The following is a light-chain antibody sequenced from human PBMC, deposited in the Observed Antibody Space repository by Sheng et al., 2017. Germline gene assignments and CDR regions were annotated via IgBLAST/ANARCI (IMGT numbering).Light chain of an antibody. V-gene: IGLV3-1*01. CDR3: QAWDSSTAV. Sequence: SYEMTQPPSVSVSLGQTASITCSGEKLVNKYVCWYQQKPGQSPVLVIYEDIKRPTGIPERFSGSNSGNTATLTISRTQAVDEADYYCQAWDSSTAVFGGGTKLTVL. CDR2: EDI. J-gene: IGLJ3*02. CDR1: KLVNKY.